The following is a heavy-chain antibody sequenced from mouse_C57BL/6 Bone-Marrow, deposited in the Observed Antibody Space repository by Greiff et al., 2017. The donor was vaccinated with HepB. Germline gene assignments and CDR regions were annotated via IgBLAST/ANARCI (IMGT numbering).Heavy chain of an antibody. CDR1: GYTFTSYW. J-gene: IGHJ2*01. V-gene: IGHV1-50*01. CDR2: IDPSDSYT. Sequence: QVQLQQPGAELVKPGASVKLSCKASGYTFTSYWMQWVKPRPGQGLEWIGEIDPSDSYTNYNQKFKGKATLTVDTSSSTAYMQLSSLTSEDSAVYYCARWTNWDRGDYWGQGTTLTVSS. D-gene: IGHD4-1*02. CDR3: ARWTNWDRGDY.